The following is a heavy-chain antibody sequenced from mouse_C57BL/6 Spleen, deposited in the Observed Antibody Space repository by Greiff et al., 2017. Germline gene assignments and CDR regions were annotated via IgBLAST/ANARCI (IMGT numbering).Heavy chain of an antibody. V-gene: IGHV1-81*01. Sequence: QVQLQQSGAELARPGASVKLSCKASGYTFTSYGISWVKQRTGQGLEWIGEIYPRSGNTYYNEKFKGKATLTADKSSSTAYMELRSLTSEDSAVYFCARKGELGSPFDYWGQGTTLTVSS. J-gene: IGHJ2*01. CDR2: IYPRSGNT. CDR3: ARKGELGSPFDY. D-gene: IGHD4-1*01. CDR1: GYTFTSYG.